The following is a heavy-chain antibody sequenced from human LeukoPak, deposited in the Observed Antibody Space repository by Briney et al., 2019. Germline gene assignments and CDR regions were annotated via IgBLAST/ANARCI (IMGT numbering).Heavy chain of an antibody. D-gene: IGHD4-23*01. CDR3: ARLHYGGTQSPQFDY. CDR1: GGSISSSSYY. V-gene: IGHV4-39*01. J-gene: IGHJ4*02. CDR2: IYYSGST. Sequence: SETLSLTCTVSGGSISSSSYYWGWIRQPPGKGLEWIGSIYYSGSTYYNPSLKSRVTISVDTSKNQFSLKLSSVTAADTAVYYCARLHYGGTQSPQFDYWGQGTLVTVSS.